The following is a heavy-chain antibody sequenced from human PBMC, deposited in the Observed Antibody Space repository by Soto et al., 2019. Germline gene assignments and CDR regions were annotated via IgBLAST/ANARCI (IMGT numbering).Heavy chain of an antibody. V-gene: IGHV3-30-3*01. Sequence: VQLVESGGGVVQPGRSLRLSCAASGFTFSSYAMHWVRQAPGKGLEWVAVISYDGSNKYYADSVKGRFTISRDNSKNTLYLQMNSLRAEDTAVYYCARDRMDFFDYWGQGTLVTVSS. D-gene: IGHD2-15*01. CDR1: GFTFSSYA. CDR3: ARDRMDFFDY. J-gene: IGHJ4*02. CDR2: ISYDGSNK.